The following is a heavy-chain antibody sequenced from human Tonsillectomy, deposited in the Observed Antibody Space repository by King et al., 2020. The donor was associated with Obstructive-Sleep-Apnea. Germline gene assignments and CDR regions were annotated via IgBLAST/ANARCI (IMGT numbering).Heavy chain of an antibody. CDR2: INWNSGSR. Sequence: VQLVESGGGLVQPGRSLRLSCAASGFNFDDYAMHWVRQAPGKGLEWVSGINWNSGSRGYAYSVKGRFTISRDNAKNLVFLQMNSLRTGDTALYYCAKDLSSGWYKGCDYWGQGTLVTVSS. D-gene: IGHD6-19*01. CDR1: GFNFDDYA. CDR3: AKDLSSGWYKGCDY. J-gene: IGHJ4*02. V-gene: IGHV3-9*01.